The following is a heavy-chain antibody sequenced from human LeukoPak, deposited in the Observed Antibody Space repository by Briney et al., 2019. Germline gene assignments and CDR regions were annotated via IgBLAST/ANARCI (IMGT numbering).Heavy chain of an antibody. J-gene: IGHJ4*02. Sequence: GGSLRLSCAASGFAFRSYTMNWVRQAPGKGLEWVSSISSSSTYISYAGSVKGRFTISRDNVKNSLFLQMNSLRAEDTAVYYCAGGGFGELYWGQGTLVTVSS. CDR1: GFAFRSYT. V-gene: IGHV3-21*01. CDR3: AGGGFGELY. D-gene: IGHD3-10*01. CDR2: ISSSSTYI.